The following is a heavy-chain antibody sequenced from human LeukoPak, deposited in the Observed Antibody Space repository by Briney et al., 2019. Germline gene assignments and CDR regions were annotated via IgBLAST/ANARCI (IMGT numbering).Heavy chain of an antibody. Sequence: GGSLRLSCAVSGSTISHYYMHWVRQAPGKGLVWVSRINSDGSSTAYADSVKGRFTTSRDNAKNMLYLQTNSLRAEDTSMYYCLMYTNGWNWGQGTLVTVSS. CDR2: INSDGSST. J-gene: IGHJ4*02. CDR1: GSTISHYY. V-gene: IGHV3-74*01. CDR3: LMYTNGWN. D-gene: IGHD6-19*01.